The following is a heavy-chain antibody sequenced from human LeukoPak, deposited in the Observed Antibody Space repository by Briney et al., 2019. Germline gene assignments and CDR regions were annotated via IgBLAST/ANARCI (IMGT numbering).Heavy chain of an antibody. CDR3: ARHDPWDY. V-gene: IGHV4-39*01. J-gene: IGHJ4*02. CDR2: IDYSGTT. CDR1: GDSISRSGYY. Sequence: SGTLSLTCTVSGDSISRSGYYWGWIRQPPGKGLEWIGSIDYSGTTWYNAPLKNRVTISVDTSKSQFSLKLSSVTAADTAVYYCARHDPWDYWGQGTLVTVSS.